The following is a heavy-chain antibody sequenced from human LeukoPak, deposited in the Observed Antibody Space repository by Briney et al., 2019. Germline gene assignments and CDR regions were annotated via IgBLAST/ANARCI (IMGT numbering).Heavy chain of an antibody. CDR1: GGSISSSNYY. Sequence: SETLSLTCTVSGGSISSSNYYWGWIRQPPGKGLEWIGYIYQSGSTDYNPSLKSRVTISVDTSKNQFSLKLSSVTAADTAVYYCVRDRELAYWGQGILVTVSS. J-gene: IGHJ4*02. D-gene: IGHD1-1*01. CDR3: VRDRELAY. V-gene: IGHV4-61*01. CDR2: IYQSGST.